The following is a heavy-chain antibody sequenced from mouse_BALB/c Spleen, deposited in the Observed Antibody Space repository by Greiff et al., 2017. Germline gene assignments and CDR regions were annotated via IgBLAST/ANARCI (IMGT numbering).Heavy chain of an antibody. Sequence: VQLQQSGTVLARPGASVKMSCKASGYTFTSYWMHWVKQRPGQGLEWIGAIYPGNSDTSYNQKFKGKAKLTAVTSTSTAYMELSSLTNEDSAVYYCTRDDSLTGTIAYWGQGTLVTVSA. CDR2: IYPGNSDT. CDR1: GYTFTSYW. D-gene: IGHD4-1*01. J-gene: IGHJ3*01. CDR3: TRDDSLTGTIAY. V-gene: IGHV1-5*01.